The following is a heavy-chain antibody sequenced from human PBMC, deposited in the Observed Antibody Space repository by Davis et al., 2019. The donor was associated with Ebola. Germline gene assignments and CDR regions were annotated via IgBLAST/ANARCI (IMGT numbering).Heavy chain of an antibody. D-gene: IGHD3-3*01. CDR1: GGSFSGYY. Sequence: MPSETLSLTCVVSGGSFSGYYWSWIRQPPGKGLEWIGEINHSGSTKYKSSLKSRVTISVDTSKNQFSLRLSSVTAADTAVYYRARVSPLTYFWSQYYFDYWGQGTLVTVSS. V-gene: IGHV4-34*01. CDR2: INHSGST. CDR3: ARVSPLTYFWSQYYFDY. J-gene: IGHJ4*02.